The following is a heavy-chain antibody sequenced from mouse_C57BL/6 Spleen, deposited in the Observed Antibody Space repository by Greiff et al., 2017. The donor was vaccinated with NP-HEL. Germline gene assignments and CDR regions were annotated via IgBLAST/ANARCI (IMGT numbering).Heavy chain of an antibody. CDR1: GYTFTSYT. J-gene: IGHJ2*01. CDR2: INPSSGYT. Sequence: QVQLQQSGAELARPGASVTMSCKASGYTFTSYTMHWVKQRPGQGLEWIGYINPSSGYTKYIQKFKDKATLTADKSSSTAYMQLSSLTSEDSAVYYCARDYGSSWDYYFDYWGQGATLTVSS. V-gene: IGHV1-4*01. D-gene: IGHD1-1*01. CDR3: ARDYGSSWDYYFDY.